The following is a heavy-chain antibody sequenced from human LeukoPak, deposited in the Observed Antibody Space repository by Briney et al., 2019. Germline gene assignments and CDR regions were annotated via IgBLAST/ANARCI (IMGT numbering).Heavy chain of an antibody. CDR1: GGSIRSYF. CDR3: ARDLGGVTIFAPRSPRAFDI. CDR2: IYYIGST. V-gene: IGHV4-59*01. J-gene: IGHJ3*02. Sequence: SETLSLTCSVSGGSIRSYFWRWMRQPPGKGVAWVGCIYYIGSTNYNPSLKSRVTISVDTSKNQFSLKLSSVTAADTAVYYCARDLGGVTIFAPRSPRAFDIWGQGTMVTVSS. D-gene: IGHD3-16*01.